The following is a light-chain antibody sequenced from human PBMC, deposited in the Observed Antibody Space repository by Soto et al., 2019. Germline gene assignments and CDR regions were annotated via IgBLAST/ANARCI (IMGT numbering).Light chain of an antibody. Sequence: ENVLTQSPGTLSLSPGERATLSCRASQTVYNGFLAWYQQKPGQAPRLLIYGASSRATGIPDRFSGSGSGTDFTLTINSLEPEDFAVYYCQQYVSSPRTFGQGTKVEI. V-gene: IGKV3-20*01. CDR2: GAS. J-gene: IGKJ1*01. CDR3: QQYVSSPRT. CDR1: QTVYNGF.